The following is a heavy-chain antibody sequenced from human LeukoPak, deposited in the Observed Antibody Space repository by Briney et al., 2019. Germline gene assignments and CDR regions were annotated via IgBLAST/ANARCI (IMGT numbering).Heavy chain of an antibody. J-gene: IGHJ4*02. CDR2: ISYDGSNK. D-gene: IGHD6-13*01. CDR3: AEDTGYSSSWYNFDY. V-gene: IGHV3-30*18. CDR1: GFTFSSYG. Sequence: PGGSLRLSCAVSGFTFSSYGMHWVRQAPGKGLEWVAVISYDGSNKYYADSVKGRFTISRDNSKNTLYLQMNSLRAEDTAVYYCAEDTGYSSSWYNFDYWGQGTLVTVSS.